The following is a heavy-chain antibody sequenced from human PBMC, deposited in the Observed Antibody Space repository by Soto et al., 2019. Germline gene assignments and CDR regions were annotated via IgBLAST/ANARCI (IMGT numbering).Heavy chain of an antibody. J-gene: IGHJ6*02. V-gene: IGHV2-26*01. CDR1: GFSLSNARMG. CDR3: ARTRENLWPTPPLYYYGMDV. Sequence: QVTLKESGPVLVKPTETLTLTCTVSGFSLSNARMGVSWIRQPPGKALEWLAHIFSNDEKSYSTSLKSRLTISKDTSKSQVVLTMTNMDPVDTATYYCARTRENLWPTPPLYYYGMDVWGQGTTVTVSS. CDR2: IFSNDEK. D-gene: IGHD3-10*01.